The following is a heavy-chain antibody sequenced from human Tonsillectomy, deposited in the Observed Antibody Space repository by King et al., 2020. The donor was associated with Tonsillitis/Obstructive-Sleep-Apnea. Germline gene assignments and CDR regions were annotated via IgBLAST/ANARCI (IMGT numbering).Heavy chain of an antibody. J-gene: IGHJ2*01. CDR2: IYYSGST. CDR3: ARIQDSGYDWYFDL. D-gene: IGHD5-12*01. Sequence: QLQESGPGLVKPSQTLSLTCTVSGGSISSGGYYWSWIRQHPGKGLEWIGYIYYSGSTYYNPSLKSRVTISVDTSKNQFSLKLSSVTAADTAVYYCARIQDSGYDWYFDLWGRGTLVTVSS. CDR1: GGSISSGGYY. V-gene: IGHV4-31*03.